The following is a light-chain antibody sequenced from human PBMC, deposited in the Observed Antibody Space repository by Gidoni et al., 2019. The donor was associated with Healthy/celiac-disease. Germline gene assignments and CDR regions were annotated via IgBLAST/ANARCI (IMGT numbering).Light chain of an antibody. CDR3: QAWDRSTVL. J-gene: IGLJ2*01. CDR2: QDS. Sequence: SYELTQPHSLSVSPVQKASITCSGEKLGDKYASWYQQKPGQSPVLVIYQDSTRPSVIPELFSGSNSVKPATLTISCTQAMDEADYFCQAWDRSTVLFGGGTKLTVL. CDR1: KLGDKY. V-gene: IGLV3-1*01.